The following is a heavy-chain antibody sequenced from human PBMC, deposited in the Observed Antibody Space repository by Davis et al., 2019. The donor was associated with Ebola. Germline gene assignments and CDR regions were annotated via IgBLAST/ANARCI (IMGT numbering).Heavy chain of an antibody. V-gene: IGHV3-23*01. CDR1: GFTFSNYD. CDR2: ISASEGHT. D-gene: IGHD2-15*01. J-gene: IGHJ4*02. CDR3: ARYCHYPDCSYFDC. Sequence: PGGSLRLSCAASGFTFSNYDMSWVRQVPGKGLEWVSTISASEGHTHYSDSVKGRFTISRDNSKDTLYLQMNSLRAEDTATYYCARYCHYPDCSYFDCWSQGTLLTVSS.